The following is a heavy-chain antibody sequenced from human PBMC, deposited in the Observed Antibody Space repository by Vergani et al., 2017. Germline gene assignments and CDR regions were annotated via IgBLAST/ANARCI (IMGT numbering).Heavy chain of an antibody. CDR1: GYTFSNYY. D-gene: IGHD4-17*01. J-gene: IGHJ4*02. Sequence: QVQVVQSGAEVKKSGASVKVSCKTSGYTFSNYYMHWVRQAPGQGLEWMGIINPSGGHTNYAQKFQGRVTMTRDTSTSTVYMELSSLRSEDTAVYYCARAHQRGTVTTGYWGQGTLVTVSS. V-gene: IGHV1-46*01. CDR2: INPSGGHT. CDR3: ARAHQRGTVTTGY.